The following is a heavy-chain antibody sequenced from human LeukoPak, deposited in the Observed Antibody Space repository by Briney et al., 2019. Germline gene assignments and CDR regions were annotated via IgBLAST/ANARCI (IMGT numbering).Heavy chain of an antibody. D-gene: IGHD2-15*01. CDR1: GFTFSSYA. CDR3: ATRYCSGGSCYAFDY. V-gene: IGHV3-23*01. CDR2: ICGSGGST. Sequence: GGSLRLSCAASGFTFSSYAMSWVRQAPGKGREWASAICGSGGSTYYADSVKGRFTISIDNSKNTLYLQMNSLRAEDTAVYYCATRYCSGGSCYAFDYWGQGTLVTVSS. J-gene: IGHJ4*02.